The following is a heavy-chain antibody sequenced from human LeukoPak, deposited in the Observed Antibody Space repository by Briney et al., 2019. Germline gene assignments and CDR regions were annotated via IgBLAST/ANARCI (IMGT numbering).Heavy chain of an antibody. CDR1: GGPITTKTNY. Sequence: SETLSLTCTVSGGPITTKTNYWAWIRQPPGKGLEWIANVSYRGGTYYNPSLKSRVTISVDTSKNQFSLKLDAEPSEGTAVYYCASPIGGTSWYYFDYWGQGTLVTVSS. J-gene: IGHJ4*02. V-gene: IGHV4-39*01. D-gene: IGHD2-2*01. CDR3: ASPIGGTSWYYFDY. CDR2: VSYRGGT.